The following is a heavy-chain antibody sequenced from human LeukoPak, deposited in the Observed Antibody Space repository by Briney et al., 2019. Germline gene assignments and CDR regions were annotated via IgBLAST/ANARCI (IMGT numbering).Heavy chain of an antibody. J-gene: IGHJ4*02. Sequence: GGSLRLSCAASGFTFSSYAMHWVRQAPGKGLEWVAVISYDGSNKYYADSVKGRFTISRDNSKNTVYLQMNSLRAEDTAVYYCARDRFCSGGNCYSHFDYWGQGTLVTVSS. V-gene: IGHV3-30*04. D-gene: IGHD2-15*01. CDR2: ISYDGSNK. CDR1: GFTFSSYA. CDR3: ARDRFCSGGNCYSHFDY.